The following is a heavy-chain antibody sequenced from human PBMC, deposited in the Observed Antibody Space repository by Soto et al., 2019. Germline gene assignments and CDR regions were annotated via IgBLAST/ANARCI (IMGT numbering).Heavy chain of an antibody. J-gene: IGHJ3*02. V-gene: IGHV1-46*01. CDR3: ARVGYPPSGAFDI. CDR1: GYTFTSYY. Sequence: GALVKVSFKASGYTFTSYYMYWVRQAPGQGLEWMGIINPSGGSTSYAQKFQGRVTMTRDTSTSTVYMELSSLRSEDTAVYYCARVGYPPSGAFDIWGQGTMVTVSS. CDR2: INPSGGST. D-gene: IGHD3-22*01.